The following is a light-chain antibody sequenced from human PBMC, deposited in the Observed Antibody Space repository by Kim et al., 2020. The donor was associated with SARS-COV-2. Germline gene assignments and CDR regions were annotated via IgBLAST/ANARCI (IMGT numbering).Light chain of an antibody. Sequence: RAIINCKSSQSVLYSSNNQNYLAWYQQKPGQPPKLLIYWASTRVYGVPDRFSGSGSGTDFTLTISSLQAEDVAVYYCQQYYSTPYTFGQGTKLEIK. CDR1: QSVLYSSNNQNY. J-gene: IGKJ2*01. CDR3: QQYYSTPYT. V-gene: IGKV4-1*01. CDR2: WAS.